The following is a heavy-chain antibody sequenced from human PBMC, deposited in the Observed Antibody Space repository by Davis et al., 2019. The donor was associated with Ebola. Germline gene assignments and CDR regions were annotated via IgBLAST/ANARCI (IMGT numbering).Heavy chain of an antibody. D-gene: IGHD5-24*01. CDR2: IKEDGSEK. J-gene: IGHJ4*02. Sequence: GESLKIPCEASGFTFSSYWMSWVRQAPGKGLEWVANIKEDGSEKYYVDSVKGRFTISRDNAKNSLFLQMNSLRAEDTAVYYCARGSEMANPADGDYWGQGTLVTVSS. CDR1: GFTFSSYW. V-gene: IGHV3-7*03. CDR3: ARGSEMANPADGDY.